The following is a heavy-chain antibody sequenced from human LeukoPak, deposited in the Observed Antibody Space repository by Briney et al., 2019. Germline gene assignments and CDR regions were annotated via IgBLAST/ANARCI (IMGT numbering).Heavy chain of an antibody. D-gene: IGHD4-17*01. J-gene: IGHJ4*02. CDR1: GGSISSYH. CDR2: TYTSGST. Sequence: SETLSLTCTVSGGSISSYHWSWIRQPPGKGLEWIGNTYTSGSTYYNPSLKSRVTISVDTSKNQFSLKLSSVTAADTAVYYCARRRGGYGEGEFDYWGQGILVTVSA. V-gene: IGHV4-4*09. CDR3: ARRRGGYGEGEFDY.